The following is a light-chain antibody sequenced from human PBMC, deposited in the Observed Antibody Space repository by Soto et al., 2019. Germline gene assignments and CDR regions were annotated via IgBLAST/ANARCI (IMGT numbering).Light chain of an antibody. CDR2: DTS. CDR3: QQRGSGPWT. CDR1: QSVNVY. J-gene: IGKJ1*01. V-gene: IGKV3-11*01. Sequence: EIVLTQSPGTLTLSPGERATLSCRASQSVNVYFAWYQQKPGQPPRILIYDTSKRATGVPARFSGSGSGTDLTLTISSLEPEDVAVYYWQQRGSGPWTFGQGTKVEIK.